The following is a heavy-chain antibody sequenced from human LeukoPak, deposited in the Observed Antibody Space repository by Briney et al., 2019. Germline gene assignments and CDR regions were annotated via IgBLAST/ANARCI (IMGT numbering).Heavy chain of an antibody. CDR1: RYTFTGFY. J-gene: IGHJ4*02. D-gene: IGHD1-26*01. CDR3: ASAPYSGSYSVISGFDY. Sequence: ASVKVSCKAPRYTFTGFYMHWVPQAPGQGLEWMGWINPNSGDTNYAQNFQGRVTMTRDTSITSAYMNLNRLRSEDTAVYFCASAPYSGSYSVISGFDYWGQGTLVTVSS. V-gene: IGHV1-2*02. CDR2: INPNSGDT.